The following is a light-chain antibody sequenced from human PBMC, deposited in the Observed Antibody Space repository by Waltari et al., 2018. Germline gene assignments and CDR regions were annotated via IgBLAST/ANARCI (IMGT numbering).Light chain of an antibody. V-gene: IGLV2-23*01. CDR3: CSYAGSSTVK. CDR1: SRDVVSYTL. Sequence: QSALTQPASVSGSPGQPITISCTGTSRDVVSYTLASWYQQHPGKAPRLLIYADSNRPSGSSNRFSGSKSGNTASLTISGLQAEDEAAYYCCSYAGSSTVKFGEGTYLTVL. CDR2: ADS. J-gene: IGLJ2*01.